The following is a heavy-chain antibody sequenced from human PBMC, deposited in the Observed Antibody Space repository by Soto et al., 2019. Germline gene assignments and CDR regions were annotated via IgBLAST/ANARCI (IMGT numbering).Heavy chain of an antibody. Sequence: QVQLVQSGAEVKKPGASVKVSCKASGYTFTIYYMHWVRQAPGQGLEWMGIINPSGGSTSYAQMFQGRVTMTRDTSTSTVYMALSSLRSEDTAIYYCARSRDRFDYWGQGTLVTVAS. CDR1: GYTFTIYY. V-gene: IGHV1-46*01. CDR2: INPSGGST. CDR3: ARSRDRFDY. J-gene: IGHJ4*02.